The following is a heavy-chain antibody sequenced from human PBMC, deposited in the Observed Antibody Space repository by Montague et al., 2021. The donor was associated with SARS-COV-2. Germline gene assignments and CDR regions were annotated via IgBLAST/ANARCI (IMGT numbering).Heavy chain of an antibody. J-gene: IGHJ6*03. CDR1: GGSFSGYY. CDR3: AGLPVYYYYYMDV. CDR2: INHSGST. Sequence: SETLSLTCAVYGGSFSGYYWSWIRQPPGKGLEWIGEINHSGSTNYNPSLKSRVTISVDTSKNQFSLKLSSVTAADTAVYYCAGLPVYYYYYMDVWGKGTTVTVSS. V-gene: IGHV4-34*01.